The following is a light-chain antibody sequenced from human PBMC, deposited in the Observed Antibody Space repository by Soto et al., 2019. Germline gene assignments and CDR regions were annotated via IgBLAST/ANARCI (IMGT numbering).Light chain of an antibody. J-gene: IGLJ3*02. V-gene: IGLV2-8*01. CDR1: SSDFGGYNY. CDR3: SSYAASNNFYFV. CDR2: EVT. Sequence: QSALTQPPSASGSPGQSVTISCTGTSSDFGGYNYVSWYQQYPGRAPKLMIYEVTKRPSGVPDRFSGSKSGNTASLTVSGLQAEDEADYYCSSYAASNNFYFVFGGGTKVTVL.